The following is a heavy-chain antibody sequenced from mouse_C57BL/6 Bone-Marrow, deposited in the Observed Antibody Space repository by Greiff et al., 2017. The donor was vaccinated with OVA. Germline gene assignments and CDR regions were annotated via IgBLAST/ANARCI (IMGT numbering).Heavy chain of an antibody. CDR2: INPSDSDT. V-gene: IGHV1-74*01. CDR1: GYTFTSYW. CDR3: AIVRRYYAMDY. Sequence: QVQLQQPGAELVKPGASVKVSCKASGYTFTSYWMHWVKQRPGQGIEWIGRINPSDSDTNYNQKFKGKATLTVDKSYSTAYMQLSSLTSEDSAVYYCAIVRRYYAMDYWGQGTSVTVSS. D-gene: IGHD1-1*01. J-gene: IGHJ4*01.